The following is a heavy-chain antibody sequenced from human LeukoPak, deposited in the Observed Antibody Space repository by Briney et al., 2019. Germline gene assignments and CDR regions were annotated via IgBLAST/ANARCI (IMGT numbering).Heavy chain of an antibody. D-gene: IGHD4-11*01. CDR2: IYYNGST. CDR3: ARDNSNTHFDY. CDR1: GGSISSYY. J-gene: IGHJ4*02. Sequence: SETLSLTCTVSGGSISSYYWSWIRQPPGKGLEWIGYIYYNGSTNYNPSLKSRVTISVDTSNNQFSLKLSSVTAADTAVYYCARDNSNTHFDYWGQGTLVTVPS. V-gene: IGHV4-59*12.